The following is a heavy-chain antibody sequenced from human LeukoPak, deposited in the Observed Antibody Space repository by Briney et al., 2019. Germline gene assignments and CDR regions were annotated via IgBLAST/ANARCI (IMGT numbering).Heavy chain of an antibody. Sequence: SVKVSCKASGGTFSSYAISWVRQAPGQGLEWMGGIILIFGTANYAQKFQGRVTITTDESTSTAYMELSSLRSEDTAVYYCASSIAAAGTLAYNWFDPWGQGTLVTVSS. CDR3: ASSIAAAGTLAYNWFDP. V-gene: IGHV1-69*05. CDR1: GGTFSSYA. CDR2: IILIFGTA. J-gene: IGHJ5*02. D-gene: IGHD6-13*01.